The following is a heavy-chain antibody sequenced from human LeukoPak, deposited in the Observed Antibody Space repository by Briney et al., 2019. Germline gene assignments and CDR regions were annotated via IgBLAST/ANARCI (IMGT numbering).Heavy chain of an antibody. CDR1: GFIVTSNY. CDR2: MSSGVNT. CDR3: AKDRHRDSSGWHYYFDY. D-gene: IGHD6-19*01. J-gene: IGHJ4*02. V-gene: IGHV3-53*01. Sequence: GGSLRLSCAASGFIVTSNYMSWVRQAPGKGLEWVSVMSSGVNTYYADSVKGRFAISRDNSKNTLYLQMDSLRAEDTAVYYCAKDRHRDSSGWHYYFDYWGQGTLVTVSS.